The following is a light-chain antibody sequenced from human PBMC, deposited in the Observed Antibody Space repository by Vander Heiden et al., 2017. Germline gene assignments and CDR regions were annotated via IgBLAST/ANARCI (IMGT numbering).Light chain of an antibody. CDR3: QQYYSYPLT. Sequence: AIRMTQSPSSFSASRGDRVTITCRASQGISSYLAWYQQKPGKAPKLLIYAASTLQSGVPSRFSGSGSGTDFTLTISCLQSEDFATYYCQQYYSYPLTFGEGTKVEIK. V-gene: IGKV1-8*01. J-gene: IGKJ4*01. CDR1: QGISSY. CDR2: AAS.